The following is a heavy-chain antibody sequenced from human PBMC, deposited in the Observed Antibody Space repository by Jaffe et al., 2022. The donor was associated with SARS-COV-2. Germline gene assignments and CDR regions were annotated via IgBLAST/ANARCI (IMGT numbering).Heavy chain of an antibody. Sequence: EVQLVESGGGLVQPGRSLRLSCAASGFTFDDYAMHWVRQAPGKGLEWVSGISWNSGSIGYADSVKGRFTISRDNAKNSLYLQMNSLRAEDTALYYCAKDKSPIVGADDAFDIWGQGTMVTVSS. CDR1: GFTFDDYA. CDR3: AKDKSPIVGADDAFDI. V-gene: IGHV3-9*01. CDR2: ISWNSGSI. J-gene: IGHJ3*02. D-gene: IGHD1-26*01.